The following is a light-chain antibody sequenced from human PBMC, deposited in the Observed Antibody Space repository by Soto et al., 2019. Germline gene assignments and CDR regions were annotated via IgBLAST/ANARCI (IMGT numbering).Light chain of an antibody. V-gene: IGLV2-23*01. CDR1: SSDVGSYNL. Sequence: QSALTQPASVSGSPGQSIAISCTGTSSDVGSYNLVSWYQQHPGKAPKVMISEDNKRPSGVSNRFSGSKSGNTASLTISGLQAEDEADYYCYSYAGSRIYYVFGTGTKLTVL. J-gene: IGLJ1*01. CDR3: YSYAGSRIYYV. CDR2: EDN.